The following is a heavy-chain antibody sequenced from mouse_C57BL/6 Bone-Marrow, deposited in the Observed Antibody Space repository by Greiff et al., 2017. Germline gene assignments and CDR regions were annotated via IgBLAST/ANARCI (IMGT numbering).Heavy chain of an antibody. V-gene: IGHV1-69*01. J-gene: IGHJ4*01. Sequence: VQLQQPGAELVMPGASVKLSCKASGYTFTSYWMHWVKQRPGQGLEWIGEIDPSDSYTNYNQKFKGKSTLTVDKSSSTAYMQLSSLTSEDSAVYYCARWSYDGYYGDYAMDYWGQGTSVTVSS. CDR2: IDPSDSYT. CDR3: ARWSYDGYYGDYAMDY. CDR1: GYTFTSYW. D-gene: IGHD2-3*01.